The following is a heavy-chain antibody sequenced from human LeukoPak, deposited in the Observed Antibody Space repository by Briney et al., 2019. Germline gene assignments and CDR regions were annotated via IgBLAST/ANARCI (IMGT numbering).Heavy chain of an antibody. D-gene: IGHD4-23*01. CDR1: RFTFKSYG. J-gene: IGHJ4*02. CDR3: VRDRENSYFEY. CDR2: IWYDGSNK. V-gene: IGHV3-33*01. Sequence: PGRSLRLSCAASRFTFKSYGMHWVRQAPGKGLEWVAVIWYDGSNKFYADSVKGRFTISRDNAKNTLYLQMNSLRGEDTAVYYCVRDRENSYFEYWGQGTPVTVSS.